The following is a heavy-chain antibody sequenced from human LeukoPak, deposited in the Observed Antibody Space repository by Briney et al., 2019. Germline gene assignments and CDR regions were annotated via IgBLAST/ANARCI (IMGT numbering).Heavy chain of an antibody. V-gene: IGHV4-4*02. Sequence: SETLSLTCAVSGGSISSSNWWSWVRPPPGKGLEWIGEIYHSGSTNYNPSLKSRVTISVDKSKNQFSLKLSSVTAADTAVYYCARRKDYYDSSGYSPLLDYWGQGTLVTVSS. D-gene: IGHD3-22*01. CDR3: ARRKDYYDSSGYSPLLDY. J-gene: IGHJ4*02. CDR2: IYHSGST. CDR1: GGSISSSNW.